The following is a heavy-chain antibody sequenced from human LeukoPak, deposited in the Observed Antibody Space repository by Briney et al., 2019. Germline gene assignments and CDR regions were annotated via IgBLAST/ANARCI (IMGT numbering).Heavy chain of an antibody. J-gene: IGHJ5*02. CDR1: GGTFSSYA. V-gene: IGHV1-69*04. CDR2: IIPILGIA. D-gene: IGHD2-15*01. Sequence: SVKVSCKASGGTFSSYAISWVRQAPGQGLEWMGRIIPILGIANYAQKFQGRVTITADKSTSTAYMELSSLRSEDTAVYYCARSQTPLVVAATGWSDPWGQGTLVTVSS. CDR3: ARSQTPLVVAATGWSDP.